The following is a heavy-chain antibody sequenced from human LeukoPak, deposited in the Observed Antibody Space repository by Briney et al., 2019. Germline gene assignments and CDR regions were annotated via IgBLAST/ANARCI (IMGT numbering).Heavy chain of an antibody. CDR2: IIPIFGTA. CDR3: ARQGTYVGYSSSWYAH. Sequence: GASVKVSCKASGYTFTSNYIHWVRQAPGQGLEWMGGIIPIFGTANYAQKFQGRVTITADESTSTAYMELSSLRSEDTAVYYCARQGTYVGYSSSWYAHWGQGTLVTVSS. J-gene: IGHJ5*02. D-gene: IGHD6-13*01. V-gene: IGHV1-69*13. CDR1: GYTFTSNY.